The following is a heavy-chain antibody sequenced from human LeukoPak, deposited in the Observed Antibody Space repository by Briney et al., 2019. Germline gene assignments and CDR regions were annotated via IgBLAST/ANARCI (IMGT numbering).Heavy chain of an antibody. J-gene: IGHJ4*02. CDR1: GGSLSSNY. Sequence: SETLSLTCTVPGGSLSSNYWSWIRQPPGKGLEWIAYIYYSGSTKYNPSLKSRVTISIDTSKNQFSLKLSSVTAADTAVYYCARHSSTRDSRGWYTDFDYWGQGTQVTVSS. D-gene: IGHD6-19*01. CDR3: ARHSSTRDSRGWYTDFDY. CDR2: IYYSGST. V-gene: IGHV4-59*08.